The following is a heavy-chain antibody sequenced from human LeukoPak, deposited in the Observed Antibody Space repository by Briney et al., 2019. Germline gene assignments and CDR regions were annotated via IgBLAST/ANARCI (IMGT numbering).Heavy chain of an antibody. J-gene: IGHJ4*02. CDR2: IYYSGST. Sequence: PSETLSLTCAVYGGSFSGYYWSWIRQPPGKGLEWIGSIYYSGSTYYNPSLKSRVTISVDTSKNQFSLKLSSVTAADTAVYYCAAQKRGSYRPYYFDYWGQGTLVTVSS. V-gene: IGHV4-34*01. CDR3: AAQKRGSYRPYYFDY. CDR1: GGSFSGYY. D-gene: IGHD3-16*01.